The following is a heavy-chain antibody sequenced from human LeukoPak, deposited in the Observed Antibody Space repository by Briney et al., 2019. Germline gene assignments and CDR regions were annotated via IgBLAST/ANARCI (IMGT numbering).Heavy chain of an antibody. J-gene: IGHJ4*02. Sequence: TGGSLRLACVASGLTFNTYGMNWVRQAPGKGLEGVSFLRYDGKNQYYADSVKGRFTISRDNPNNTVYLQMNSLRPEDTAVYYCAEDPVAGAPTYYFDNWGQGTRVTVSS. D-gene: IGHD6-19*01. CDR1: GLTFNTYG. CDR2: LRYDGKNQ. CDR3: AEDPVAGAPTYYFDN. V-gene: IGHV3-30*02.